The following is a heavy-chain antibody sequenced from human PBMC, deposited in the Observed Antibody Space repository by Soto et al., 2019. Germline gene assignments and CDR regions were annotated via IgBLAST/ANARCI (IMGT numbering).Heavy chain of an antibody. V-gene: IGHV4-34*01. CDR3: ARIWSGYVFLV. CDR1: GGSFSGYY. D-gene: IGHD3-3*01. J-gene: IGHJ6*02. Sequence: LSLTCAVYGGSFSGYYWSWIRQPPGEGLEWIGEINHSGSTNYNPSLRSRVTISVDTSKNQFSLKLSSVTAADTAVYYCARIWSGYVFLVWGQGTTVTVSS. CDR2: INHSGST.